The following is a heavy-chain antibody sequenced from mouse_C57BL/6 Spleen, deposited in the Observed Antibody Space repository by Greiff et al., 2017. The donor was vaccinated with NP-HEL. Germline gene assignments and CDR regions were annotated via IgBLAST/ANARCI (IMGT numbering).Heavy chain of an antibody. CDR1: GYTFTSYD. V-gene: IGHV1-85*01. D-gene: IGHD2-3*01. CDR2: IYPRDGST. Sequence: QVQLQQSGPELVKPGASVKLSCKASGYTFTSYDINWVKQRPGQGLEWIGWIYPRDGSTKYNEKLKGKATLTVEPSSSTTYIELHSLTSEDSAVYFCARSRGLYDGYYCYAMDYWGQGTSVTVSS. J-gene: IGHJ4*01. CDR3: ARSRGLYDGYYCYAMDY.